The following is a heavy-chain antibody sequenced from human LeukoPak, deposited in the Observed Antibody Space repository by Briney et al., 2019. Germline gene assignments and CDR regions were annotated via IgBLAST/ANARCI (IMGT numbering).Heavy chain of an antibody. V-gene: IGHV4-39*01. CDR1: GGSISSSSHS. J-gene: IGHJ5*02. D-gene: IGHD1-1*01. Sequence: SETLSLTCTVSGGSISSSSHSWGWIRQPPGKGLEWTGTIYYTGRTYYNPSLESRLTISVDTSKNQFSLKLTSVTAADTAIYYCAQSLGGGNWIGNWFDPWGQGTLVTVSS. CDR2: IYYTGRT. CDR3: AQSLGGGNWIGNWFDP.